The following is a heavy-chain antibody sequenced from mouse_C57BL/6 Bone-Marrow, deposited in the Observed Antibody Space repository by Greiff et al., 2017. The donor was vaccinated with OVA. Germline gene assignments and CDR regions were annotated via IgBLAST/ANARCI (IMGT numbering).Heavy chain of an antibody. Sequence: EVQGVESGGDLVKPGGSLKLSCAASGFTFSGYGMSWVRQTPDKRLEWVATISSGGSYTYYPDSVKGRFTISRDNAKNTLYLQMSSLKSEDTAMYYCASLYDGSPWFAYWGQGTLVTVSA. D-gene: IGHD2-3*01. CDR3: ASLYDGSPWFAY. CDR1: GFTFSGYG. CDR2: ISSGGSYT. J-gene: IGHJ3*01. V-gene: IGHV5-6*01.